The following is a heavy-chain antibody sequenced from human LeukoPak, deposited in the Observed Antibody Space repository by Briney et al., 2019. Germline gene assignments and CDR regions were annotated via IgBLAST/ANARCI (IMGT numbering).Heavy chain of an antibody. CDR2: MNFNSGNT. J-gene: IGHJ3*02. V-gene: IGHV1-8*01. Sequence: ASVKVSCKASGCTFPNYDINWVRQATGQGLEWMGWMNFNSGNTGYAQKFQGRVTMTTNTAISTVYMELSSLKSEDTAIYYCAKVGLGNTAIHIWGQGTMVTVSS. D-gene: IGHD5-18*01. CDR3: AKVGLGNTAIHI. CDR1: GCTFPNYD.